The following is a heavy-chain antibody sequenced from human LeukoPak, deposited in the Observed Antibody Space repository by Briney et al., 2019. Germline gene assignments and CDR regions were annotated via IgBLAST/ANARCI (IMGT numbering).Heavy chain of an antibody. V-gene: IGHV4-59*01. CDR2: IYYSGST. D-gene: IGHD4-17*01. J-gene: IGHJ2*01. CDR3: ATDYGDRSYWYFDL. CDR1: GGSISSYY. Sequence: SETLSLTCTVSGGSISSYYWSWIRQPPGKGLEWIGYIYYSGSTNYNPSLKSRVTISVDTSKNQFSLKLSSVTAADTAVYYCATDYGDRSYWYFDLWGRGTLVTVSS.